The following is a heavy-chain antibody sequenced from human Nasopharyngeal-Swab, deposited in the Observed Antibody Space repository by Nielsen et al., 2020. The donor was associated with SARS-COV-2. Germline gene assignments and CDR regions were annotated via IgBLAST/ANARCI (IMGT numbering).Heavy chain of an antibody. Sequence: SVKVSCKASGGTFSSYAISWVRQAPGQGLEWMGGIIPIFGTANYAQKFQGRVTITADESTSTAYMELRSLRSDDTAVYYCARDTAPPFGYTSSWYGWDFWGQGTLVTVSS. J-gene: IGHJ4*02. D-gene: IGHD6-13*01. CDR2: IIPIFGTA. CDR1: GGTFSSYA. V-gene: IGHV1-69*13. CDR3: ARDTAPPFGYTSSWYGWDF.